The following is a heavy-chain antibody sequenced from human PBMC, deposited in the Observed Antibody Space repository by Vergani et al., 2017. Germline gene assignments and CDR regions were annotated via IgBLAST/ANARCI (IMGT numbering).Heavy chain of an antibody. CDR1: GGSISSGGYY. Sequence: QVQLQESGPGLVKPSQTLSLTCTVSGGSISSGGYYWSWIRQHPGKGLEWIGYIYYSGSTYYNPSLKSRVTISVDTSKNQFSLKLSSVTAADTAVYYCARRQTIYDSSGYYYGGFDYWGQGTLVTVSS. V-gene: IGHV4-31*03. D-gene: IGHD3-22*01. CDR3: ARRQTIYDSSGYYYGGFDY. CDR2: IYYSGST. J-gene: IGHJ4*02.